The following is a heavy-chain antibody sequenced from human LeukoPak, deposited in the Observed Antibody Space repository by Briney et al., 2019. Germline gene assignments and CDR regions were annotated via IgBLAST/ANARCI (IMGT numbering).Heavy chain of an antibody. CDR1: GSTFSSYG. D-gene: IGHD6-13*01. CDR2: ISYDGSNK. Sequence: TGGSLRLSCAASGSTFSSYGMGWVRQAPGKGLEWVAVISYDGSNKYYADSVKGRFTISRDNSKNTLYLQMNSLRAEDTAVYYCAKRMGPSIAAADLDYWGQGTLVTVSS. CDR3: AKRMGPSIAAADLDY. J-gene: IGHJ4*02. V-gene: IGHV3-30*18.